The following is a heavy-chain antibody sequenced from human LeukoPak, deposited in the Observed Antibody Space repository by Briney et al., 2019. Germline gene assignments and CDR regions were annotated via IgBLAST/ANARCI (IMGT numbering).Heavy chain of an antibody. D-gene: IGHD3-10*01. V-gene: IGHV3-21*01. CDR1: GFTFSSYS. CDR3: ARLYGSGSYVPPDC. Sequence: GGSLKLSCAASGFTFSSYSMNWVRQAPGKGLEWVSSISSSSSYIYYADSVKGRFTISRDNAKNSLYLQMNSLRAEDTAVYYCARLYGSGSYVPPDCWGQGTLVTVSS. CDR2: ISSSSSYI. J-gene: IGHJ4*02.